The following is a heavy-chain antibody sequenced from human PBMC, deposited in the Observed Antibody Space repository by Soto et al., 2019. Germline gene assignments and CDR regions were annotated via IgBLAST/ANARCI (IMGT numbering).Heavy chain of an antibody. J-gene: IGHJ6*02. CDR1: GFTFSSYA. V-gene: IGHV3-23*01. D-gene: IGHD2-15*01. Sequence: EVQLLESGGGLVQPGGSLRLSCAASGFTFSSYAMSWVRQAPGKGLEWVSVISGSGDSTYYADSVRGRFTISRDNSKNTLYLQMKSLRAVDTAVYYCAKDRDGAVGGPTKGYGMAVWGQGTTVNVSS. CDR2: ISGSGDST. CDR3: AKDRDGAVGGPTKGYGMAV.